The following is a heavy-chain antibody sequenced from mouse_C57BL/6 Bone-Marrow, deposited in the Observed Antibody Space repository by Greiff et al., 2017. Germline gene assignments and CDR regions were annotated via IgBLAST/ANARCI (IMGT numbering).Heavy chain of an antibody. CDR3: AFRVFDY. V-gene: IGHV1-50*01. D-gene: IGHD3-1*01. J-gene: IGHJ2*01. CDR2: IDPSDSYS. Sequence: QVQLQQPGAELVKPGASVKLSCKASGYTFTSYWMQWVKQRPGQGLEWIGEIDPSDSYSNYNQKFKGKATLTVDTSSSTAYMQLSRLTSEDSAVYYCAFRVFDYWGQGTTLTVSS. CDR1: GYTFTSYW.